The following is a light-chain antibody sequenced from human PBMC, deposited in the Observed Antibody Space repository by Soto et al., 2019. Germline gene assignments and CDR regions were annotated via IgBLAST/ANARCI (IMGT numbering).Light chain of an antibody. CDR2: IND. J-gene: IGLJ7*01. Sequence: QSVLTQPPSLSGTPGQRVTISCSGSSSNIAGNTVHWYQHLPGTAPILLIYINDQRPSGVPGRFSASTSGTSASLAISGLQSDDEADYYCATWDDDLNAAVFGGGTQLTVL. CDR1: SSNIAGNT. CDR3: ATWDDDLNAAV. V-gene: IGLV1-44*01.